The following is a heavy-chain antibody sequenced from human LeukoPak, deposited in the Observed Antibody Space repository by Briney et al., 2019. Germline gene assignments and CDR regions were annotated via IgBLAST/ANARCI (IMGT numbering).Heavy chain of an antibody. CDR3: ARVGPHLTVTHNHYYYYYYYMDV. Sequence: SETLSLTCTVSGGSISSSASYWAWIRQPPGKGLEWIANVYYNGDTYYKSSLYSRVTISADTSKNQFSLKLSSVAAADTAVYYCARVGPHLTVTHNHYYYYYYYMDVWGKGTTVTVSS. V-gene: IGHV4-39*07. CDR1: GGSISSSASY. D-gene: IGHD4-11*01. J-gene: IGHJ6*03. CDR2: VYYNGDT.